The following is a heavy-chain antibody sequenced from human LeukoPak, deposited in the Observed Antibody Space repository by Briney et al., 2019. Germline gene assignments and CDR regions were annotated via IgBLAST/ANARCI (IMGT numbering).Heavy chain of an antibody. D-gene: IGHD2-8*02. CDR1: GFTFSSYG. Sequence: PGGSLRLSCAASGFTFSSYGMHWVRQAPGKGLEWVAVIWYDGSNKYYADSVKGRFTISRDNSKNTLYLQMNSLRAEDTAVYYCAKDGDTGPYDYWGQGTLATVSS. V-gene: IGHV3-33*06. CDR2: IWYDGSNK. J-gene: IGHJ4*02. CDR3: AKDGDTGPYDY.